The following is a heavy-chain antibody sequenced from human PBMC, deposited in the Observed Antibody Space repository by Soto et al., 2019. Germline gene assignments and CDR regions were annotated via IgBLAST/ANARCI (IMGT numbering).Heavy chain of an antibody. CDR3: VGSIGAFWFDP. CDR2: IYYSGST. CDR1: GGSISSSSFH. J-gene: IGHJ5*02. D-gene: IGHD5-12*01. V-gene: IGHV4-39*07. Sequence: PSETLSLTCTVSGGSISSSSFHWGWIRQPPGKGLEWIGSIYYSGSTYYSPSLKSRVTISVDTSKNQFSLKLSSVTAADTAVYYCVGSIGAFWFDPWGQGTLVTVSS.